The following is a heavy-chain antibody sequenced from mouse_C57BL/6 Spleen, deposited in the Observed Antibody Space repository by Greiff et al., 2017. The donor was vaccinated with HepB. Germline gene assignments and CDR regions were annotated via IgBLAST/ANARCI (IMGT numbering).Heavy chain of an antibody. D-gene: IGHD2-3*01. V-gene: IGHV5-17*01. J-gene: IGHJ2*01. CDR2: ISSGSSTI. CDR1: GFTFSDYG. CDR3: ARSIYDGYYLYFDY. Sequence: EVQLVESGGGLVKPGGSLKLSCAASGFTFSDYGMHWVRQAPEKGLEWVAYISSGSSTIYYADTVKGRFTISRDNAKNTLFLQMTSLRSEDTAMYYSARSIYDGYYLYFDYWGQGTTLTVSS.